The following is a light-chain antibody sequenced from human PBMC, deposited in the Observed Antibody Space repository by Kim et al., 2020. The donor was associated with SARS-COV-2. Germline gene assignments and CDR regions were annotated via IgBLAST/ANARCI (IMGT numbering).Light chain of an antibody. V-gene: IGLV2-23*02. Sequence: PGQSITISCTGTSSDVGTYNLVSWYQHNPGKAPKFMIYDVTKRPSGVSNRFSGSKSGNTASLTISGLQAEDEADYYCCSYAGSPYVFGTGTKVTVL. CDR2: DVT. CDR3: CSYAGSPYV. J-gene: IGLJ1*01. CDR1: SSDVGTYNL.